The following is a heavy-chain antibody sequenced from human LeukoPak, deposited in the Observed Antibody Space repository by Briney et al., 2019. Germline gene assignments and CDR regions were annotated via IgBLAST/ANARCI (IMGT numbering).Heavy chain of an antibody. CDR1: GGSISSYY. D-gene: IGHD3-9*01. V-gene: IGHV4-59*01. Sequence: SETLSLTCTVSGGSISSYYWSWIRQPPGKGLEWIGYIYYSGSTNYNPSLKSRVTISVDTSKNQFSLKLSSVTAADTAVYCCARGAAGDFDWLLYRLYFDYWGQGTLVTVSS. CDR3: ARGAAGDFDWLLYRLYFDY. CDR2: IYYSGST. J-gene: IGHJ4*02.